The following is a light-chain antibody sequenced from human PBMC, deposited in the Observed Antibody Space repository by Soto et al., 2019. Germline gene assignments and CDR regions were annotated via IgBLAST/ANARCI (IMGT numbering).Light chain of an antibody. J-gene: IGKJ5*01. V-gene: IGKV3-11*01. Sequence: EIVLTQSPATVSLSPGERATLSCRASQSVSSYLVWYQQKPGQAPRLLIYDASNRATGIPARFSGSGYGTDFTLTISSLEPEDFAVYYCQQRSNWPTFGQGTRLEIK. CDR3: QQRSNWPT. CDR2: DAS. CDR1: QSVSSY.